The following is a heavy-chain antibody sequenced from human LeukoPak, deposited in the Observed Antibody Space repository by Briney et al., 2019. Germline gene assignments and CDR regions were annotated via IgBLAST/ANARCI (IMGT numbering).Heavy chain of an antibody. Sequence: GGSLRLSCAASGFTFSSYSMDWVRQAPGKGLEWVSSISSSSSYIYYADSVKGRFTISRDNAKNSLYLQMNSLRAEDTAVYYCARANSDYGGNSDYYYYYYMDVWGKGTTVTVSS. CDR3: ARANSDYGGNSDYYYYYYMDV. D-gene: IGHD4-23*01. CDR1: GFTFSSYS. J-gene: IGHJ6*03. CDR2: ISSSSSYI. V-gene: IGHV3-21*01.